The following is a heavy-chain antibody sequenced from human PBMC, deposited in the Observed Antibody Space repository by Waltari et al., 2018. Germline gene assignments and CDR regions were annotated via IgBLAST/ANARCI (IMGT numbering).Heavy chain of an antibody. CDR2: IYLGDSDT. D-gene: IGHD3-16*01. CDR3: VRHGVGIWGIDY. V-gene: IGHV5-51*01. CDR1: GYSFINYW. Sequence: EVQLMQSGAEVKKHGESLKISCKASGYSFINYWIGWVRQMPGKGLEWMGIIYLGDSDTRYSPSFQGQVSLSADTSINTVYLQWRSLKASDTAVYYCVRHGVGIWGIDYWGQGTLVAVSS. J-gene: IGHJ4*02.